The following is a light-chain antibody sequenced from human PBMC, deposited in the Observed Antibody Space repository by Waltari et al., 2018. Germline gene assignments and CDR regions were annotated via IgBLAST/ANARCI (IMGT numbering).Light chain of an antibody. CDR3: TSQTLDGVVI. J-gene: IGLJ2*01. CDR2: DVT. Sequence: QSALTQPASVSGSPGQTITISCTGIGGAIGASDVVSWYQHLPGRAPQVIIYDVTARPSGVSHRFSASKSSNTASLTISGLQPEDEGDYYCTSQTLDGVVIFGGGTQVTV. V-gene: IGLV2-14*03. CDR1: GGAIGASDV.